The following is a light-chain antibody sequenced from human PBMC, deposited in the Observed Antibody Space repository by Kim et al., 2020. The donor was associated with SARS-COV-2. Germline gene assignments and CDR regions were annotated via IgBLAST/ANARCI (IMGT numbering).Light chain of an antibody. CDR2: GAS. V-gene: IGKV3-15*01. CDR1: QSISSN. J-gene: IGKJ2*01. CDR3: HQYDMWPKT. Sequence: VSPGERATLSCRASQSISSNVAWFQQKPGQAPRLLIYGASTRATGIPARFSGRGSGTEFTLTISSLQSEDFAVYYCHQYDMWPKTFGQGTKVDIK.